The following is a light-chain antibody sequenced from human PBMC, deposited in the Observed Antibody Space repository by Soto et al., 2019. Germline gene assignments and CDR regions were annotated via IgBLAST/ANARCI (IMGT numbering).Light chain of an antibody. Sequence: VFTQSPSTLSLSPGERATLSCRASQSVSSSYLAWYQQKPGQAPRLLIYGASSRATGIPDRFSGSGSGTDFTLTISSLEPEDFAVYYCQQYGSSPQTFGQGTRLEIK. CDR2: GAS. V-gene: IGKV3-20*01. J-gene: IGKJ5*01. CDR1: QSVSSSY. CDR3: QQYGSSPQT.